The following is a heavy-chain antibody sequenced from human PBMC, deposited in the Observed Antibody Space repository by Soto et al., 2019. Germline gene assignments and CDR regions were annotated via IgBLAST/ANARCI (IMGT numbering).Heavy chain of an antibody. CDR1: GYGFTSYG. Sequence: ASVKVSCKASGYGFTSYGISWVRQAPGQGLEWMGWISAYNGNTNYAQKLQGRVTMTTDTSTSTAYMELRSLRSDDTAVYYCARVPYYESSGMGYFDYWGQGTLVTVPS. CDR3: ARVPYYESSGMGYFDY. J-gene: IGHJ4*02. D-gene: IGHD3-22*01. CDR2: ISAYNGNT. V-gene: IGHV1-18*01.